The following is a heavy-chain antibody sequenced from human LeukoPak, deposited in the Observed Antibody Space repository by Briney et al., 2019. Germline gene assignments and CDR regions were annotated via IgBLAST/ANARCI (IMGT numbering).Heavy chain of an antibody. CDR2: IYFSRNT. V-gene: IGHV4-59*08. CDR3: ARHSHVGAAQIDY. J-gene: IGHJ4*02. CDR1: GGSISSYY. D-gene: IGHD1-26*01. Sequence: SETLPLTRTVSGGSISSYYWSWIRQPPGKGLGWIGYIYFSRNTNYNPSLKSAVTIAVDTSKNQFSLKLSSVTAADTAVYYCARHSHVGAAQIDYWGQGNLATVSS.